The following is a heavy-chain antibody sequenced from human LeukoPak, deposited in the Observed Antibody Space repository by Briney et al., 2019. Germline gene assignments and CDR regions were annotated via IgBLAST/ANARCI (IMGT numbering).Heavy chain of an antibody. J-gene: IGHJ4*02. CDR3: ARDKVVGATHFDY. CDR1: GFTFSSYW. D-gene: IGHD1-26*01. CDR2: IKQDGGEI. V-gene: IGHV3-7*01. Sequence: PWGSLRLSCAASGFTFSSYWMSWVRQAPGKGLEWVANIKQDGGEIYYVDSVKGRFTISRDNAKNSLSLQMSSLRAEDTAVYYCARDKVVGATHFDYWGQGTLVTVSS.